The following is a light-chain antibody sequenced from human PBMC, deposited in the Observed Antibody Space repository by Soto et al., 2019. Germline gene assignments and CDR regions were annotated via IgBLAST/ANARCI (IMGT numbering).Light chain of an antibody. Sequence: EIVLTHSPGTLSLSPCERATLSFRASQSVSSSYLAWYQQKPGQAPRLLIYGASTRATGIPARFSGSGSGTEFTLTISSLQSEDFAVYYCQQYNNWPTFGQGTKVDIK. CDR1: QSVSSSY. J-gene: IGKJ1*01. V-gene: IGKV3-15*01. CDR3: QQYNNWPT. CDR2: GAS.